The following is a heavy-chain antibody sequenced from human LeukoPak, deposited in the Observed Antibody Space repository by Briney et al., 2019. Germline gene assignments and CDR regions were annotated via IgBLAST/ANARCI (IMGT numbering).Heavy chain of an antibody. CDR2: IYYSGST. Sequence: PSETLSLTCTVPGGAISRYYWSWIGQPPGKGLNWIGYIYYSGSTTYNPSLKSRVTISVDPSKNQFSLKLSSVTAADTAVYYCASLHPISYYDSSGYYKSFDYWGQGTLVTVSS. CDR1: GGAISRYY. J-gene: IGHJ4*02. V-gene: IGHV4-59*01. CDR3: ASLHPISYYDSSGYYKSFDY. D-gene: IGHD3-22*01.